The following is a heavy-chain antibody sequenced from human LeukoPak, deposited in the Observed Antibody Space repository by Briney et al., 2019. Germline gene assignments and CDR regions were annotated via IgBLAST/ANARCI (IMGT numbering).Heavy chain of an antibody. J-gene: IGHJ3*02. CDR1: GFTFSSYA. Sequence: PGGSLRLSCAASGFTFSSYAMHWVRQAPGKGLEWVAVISYDGSNKYYADSVKGRFTISRDNSKNTLYLQMNSLRAEDTAVYYCASAVVVAFAFDIWGQGTMVTVSS. CDR2: ISYDGSNK. CDR3: ASAVVVAFAFDI. D-gene: IGHD2-15*01. V-gene: IGHV3-30-3*01.